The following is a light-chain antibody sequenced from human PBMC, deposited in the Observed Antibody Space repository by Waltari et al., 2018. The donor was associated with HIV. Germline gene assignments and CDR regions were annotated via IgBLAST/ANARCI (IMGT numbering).Light chain of an antibody. CDR2: DVS. V-gene: IGLV2-14*03. CDR3: SSYTSNNTGV. J-gene: IGLJ3*02. Sequence: QSALTQPASVSGSPGQSITISCTGTSSDVGGYNYVSWYQQHPGKASKFMIYDVSNRPSGLCILFSASTAGNTASLTISGLQAEDEAIYYCSSYTSNNTGVFGGGTQLTVL. CDR1: SSDVGGYNY.